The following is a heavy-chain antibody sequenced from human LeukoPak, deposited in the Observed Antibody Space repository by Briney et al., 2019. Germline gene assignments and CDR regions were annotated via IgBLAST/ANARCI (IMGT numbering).Heavy chain of an antibody. CDR1: GFTFSSYS. CDR3: AKLAISIFGVVEYYFDY. D-gene: IGHD3-3*01. Sequence: GGSLRLSCAASGFTFSSYSMNWVRQAPGKGLQWVSTISGGNTYYADSVKGRFTISRDNFKNTLFLQMNSLRGEDTAVYYCAKLAISIFGVVEYYFDYWGQGTLVTVSS. CDR2: ISGGNT. J-gene: IGHJ4*02. V-gene: IGHV3-23*01.